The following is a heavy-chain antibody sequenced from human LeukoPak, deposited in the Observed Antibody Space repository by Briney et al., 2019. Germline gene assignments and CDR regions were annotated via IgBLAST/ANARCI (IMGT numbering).Heavy chain of an antibody. CDR3: ARESGYCSGGSCYPFDY. CDR2: MNPNSGRT. V-gene: IGHV1-8*01. J-gene: IGHJ4*02. Sequence: ASVKVSCKASGYTLTSYDINWVRQATGQGLEWMGWMNPNSGRTGYAQNFQGRITITRNTSISTAYMELSSLRSEDAAVYYCARESGYCSGGSCYPFDYWGQGTLVTVSS. D-gene: IGHD2-15*01. CDR1: GYTLTSYD.